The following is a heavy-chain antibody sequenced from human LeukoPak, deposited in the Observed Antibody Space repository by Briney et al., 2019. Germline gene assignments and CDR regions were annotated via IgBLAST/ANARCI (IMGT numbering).Heavy chain of an antibody. Sequence: GESLKISCKSSGYNFNNFWIAWVRQVPGKGLEWMGIIYSGNSDTRYSPSFQGQVTISADKSISTAYLQWSSLKASDTAMYYCARSVLAYCGGDCYDYYYGMDVWGQGTTVTVSS. CDR1: GYNFNNFW. D-gene: IGHD2-21*02. CDR2: IYSGNSDT. J-gene: IGHJ6*02. CDR3: ARSVLAYCGGDCYDYYYGMDV. V-gene: IGHV5-51*01.